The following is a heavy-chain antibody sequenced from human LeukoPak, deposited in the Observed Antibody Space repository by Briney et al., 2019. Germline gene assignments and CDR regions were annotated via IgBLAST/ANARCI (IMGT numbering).Heavy chain of an antibody. J-gene: IGHJ4*02. CDR3: ARDLTVTTFYFDY. CDR2: ISAYNGNT. D-gene: IGHD4-17*01. V-gene: IGHV1-18*01. CDR1: GYTFTSYG. Sequence: ASVKVSCKASGYTFTSYGISWVRQAPGQGLEWMGWISAYNGNTKYSQKFQGRVTITRDTSASTAYMELSSLRSEDTAVYYCARDLTVTTFYFDYWGQGTLVTVSS.